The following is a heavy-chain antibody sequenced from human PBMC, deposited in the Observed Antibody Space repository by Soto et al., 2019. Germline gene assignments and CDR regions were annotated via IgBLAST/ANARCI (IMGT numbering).Heavy chain of an antibody. V-gene: IGHV1-69*08. CDR2: IIPILGIA. D-gene: IGHD3-16*01. CDR3: ARDFTSVLEGGGDY. CDR1: GGTFSSYT. Sequence: QVQLVQSGAEVKKPGSSVKVSCKASGGTFSSYTISWVRQAPGQGLEWMGRIIPILGIANYAQKFQGRVTITADKSTSTAYMELSSLRTEDTAVYYCARDFTSVLEGGGDYWGQGTLVTVSS. J-gene: IGHJ4*02.